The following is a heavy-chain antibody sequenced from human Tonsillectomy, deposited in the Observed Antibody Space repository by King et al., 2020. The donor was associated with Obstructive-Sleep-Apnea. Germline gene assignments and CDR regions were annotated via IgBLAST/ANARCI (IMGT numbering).Heavy chain of an antibody. CDR3: ARGVLPYYVLWSGQGARHYGMDV. CDR2: INHSGST. J-gene: IGHJ6*02. Sequence: VQLQQWGAGLLKPSETLSLTCAVYGGSFSGYYWSWIRQPPGKGLEWIGEINHSGSTNHNPSLKSRVTISVDTSKNQFSLKLNSVTAADTAVYYCARGVLPYYVLWSGQGARHYGMDVWGQGTTVTVS. CDR1: GGSFSGYY. V-gene: IGHV4-34*01. D-gene: IGHD3-3*01.